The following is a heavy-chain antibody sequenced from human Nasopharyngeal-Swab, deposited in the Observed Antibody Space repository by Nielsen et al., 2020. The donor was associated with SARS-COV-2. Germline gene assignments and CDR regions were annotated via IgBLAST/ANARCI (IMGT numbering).Heavy chain of an antibody. V-gene: IGHV4-31*03. D-gene: IGHD3-10*01. Sequence: SETLSLTCTVSGGSISSGGYYWSWIRQHPGKGLEWIGYIYYSGSTYYNPSLKCRVTISVDTSKNQFSLKLSSVTAADTAVYYCARDLVVRGVIINPGDVWGKGTTVTVSS. CDR3: ARDLVVRGVIINPGDV. CDR1: GGSISSGGYY. J-gene: IGHJ6*04. CDR2: IYYSGST.